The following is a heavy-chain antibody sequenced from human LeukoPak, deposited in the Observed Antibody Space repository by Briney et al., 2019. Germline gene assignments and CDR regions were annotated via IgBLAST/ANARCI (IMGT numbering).Heavy chain of an antibody. CDR1: GGSISSANYY. Sequence: SETLSLTCTVSGGSISSANYYWSWIRQPPGKGLEWIGYIYYTGSTNYNPSLKSRVTISVDTSKNQFSLKLSSVTAADTAVYYCARGGDYVWGSYHIGSFDYWGQGTLVTVSS. CDR2: IYYTGST. CDR3: ARGGDYVWGSYHIGSFDY. D-gene: IGHD3-16*02. J-gene: IGHJ4*02. V-gene: IGHV4-61*01.